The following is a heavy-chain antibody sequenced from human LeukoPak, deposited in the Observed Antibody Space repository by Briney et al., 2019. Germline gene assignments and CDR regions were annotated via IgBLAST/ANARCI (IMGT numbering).Heavy chain of an antibody. D-gene: IGHD3-10*01. CDR1: GFTFSSYA. V-gene: IGHV4-39*01. J-gene: IGHJ6*03. CDR3: ARMVRGRGYYYYYMDV. CDR2: IYYSGNT. Sequence: PGGSLRLSCAASGFTFSSYAMSWIRQPPGKGLEWIGSIYYSGNTYYNPSLKSRVTISVDTSKNEFSLKLSSVTAADTAVYSCARMVRGRGYYYYYMDVWGKGTTVTVSS.